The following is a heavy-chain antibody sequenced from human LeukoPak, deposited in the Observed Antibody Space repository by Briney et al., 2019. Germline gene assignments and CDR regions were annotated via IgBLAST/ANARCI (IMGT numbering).Heavy chain of an antibody. D-gene: IGHD1-14*01. CDR1: GFTFSSYA. CDR2: ISGSGGST. CDR3: AAPRGSPDQTYYGMDV. Sequence: GGSLRLSCAASGFTFSSYAMSWVRQAPGKGLEWVSAISGSGGSTYYADSAKGRFTISRDNSKNTLYLQMNSLRAEDTAVYYCAAPRGSPDQTYYGMDVWGQGTTVTVSS. J-gene: IGHJ6*02. V-gene: IGHV3-23*01.